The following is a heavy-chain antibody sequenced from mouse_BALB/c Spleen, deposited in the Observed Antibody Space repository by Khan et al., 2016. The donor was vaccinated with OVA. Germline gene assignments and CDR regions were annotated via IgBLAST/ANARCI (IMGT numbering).Heavy chain of an antibody. CDR3: ARKNYYGYAMDY. CDR2: ISYSGYT. CDR1: GYSITSDYA. D-gene: IGHD1-1*01. V-gene: IGHV3-2*02. Sequence: VQLVESGPGLVKPSQSLSLTCTVTGYSITSDYAWDWIRQFPGNKLEWMGYISYSGYTSYNPSLKSRISISRDTSKNQFFLQLTSVTTEDTATYYCARKNYYGYAMDYWGQGTSVTVSS. J-gene: IGHJ4*01.